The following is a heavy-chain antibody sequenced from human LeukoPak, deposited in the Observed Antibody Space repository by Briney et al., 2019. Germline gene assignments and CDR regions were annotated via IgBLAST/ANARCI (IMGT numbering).Heavy chain of an antibody. CDR2: INPNSGGT. Sequence: ASVKVSCKASGYTFTGYYMHWVRQAPGQGLEWMGWINPNSGGTNYAQKFQGWVTMTRDTSISTAYMELSRLRSDDTAVYYCARGDLITMVRGVPQPGYYGMDVWGQGTTVTVSS. J-gene: IGHJ6*02. CDR3: ARGDLITMVRGVPQPGYYGMDV. CDR1: GYTFTGYY. D-gene: IGHD3-10*01. V-gene: IGHV1-2*04.